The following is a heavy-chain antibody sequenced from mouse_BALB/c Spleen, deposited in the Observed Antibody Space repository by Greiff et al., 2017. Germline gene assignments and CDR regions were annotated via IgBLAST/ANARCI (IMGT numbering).Heavy chain of an antibody. CDR3: ARGQLGLHAWFAY. CDR1: GYTFTSYW. V-gene: IGHV1-7*01. D-gene: IGHD3-1*01. Sequence: QVHVKQSGAELAKPGASVKMSCKASGYTFTSYWMHWVKQRPGQGLEWIGYINPSTGYTEYNQKFKDKATLTADKSSSTAYMQLSSLTSEDSAVYYCARGQLGLHAWFAYWGQGTLVTVSA. J-gene: IGHJ3*01. CDR2: INPSTGYT.